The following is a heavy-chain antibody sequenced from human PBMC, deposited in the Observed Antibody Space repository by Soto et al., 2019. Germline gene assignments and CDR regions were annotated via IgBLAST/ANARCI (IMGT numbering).Heavy chain of an antibody. D-gene: IGHD5-12*01. CDR3: AKDRSVVATTPDFDY. CDR1: GFTFSSFG. J-gene: IGHJ4*02. V-gene: IGHV3-30*18. CDR2: ASYDGSYK. Sequence: QVQLVESGGGVVQPGRSLRLSCAASGFTFSSFGMHWVRQAPGKGLEWVAVASYDGSYKYYADSVKGRFTISRDNSKNTLYLQMSSLRAEDTAVYYCAKDRSVVATTPDFDYWGQGTLVTVSS.